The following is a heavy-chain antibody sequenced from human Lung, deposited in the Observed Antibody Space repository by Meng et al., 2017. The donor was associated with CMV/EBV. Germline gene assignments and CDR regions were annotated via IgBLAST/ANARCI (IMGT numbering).Heavy chain of an antibody. Sequence: SCAASGFTFSSYSVNWVRQAPGKGLEWVSSISSNSKYIFYAGSVKGRFTISRDNAKNALHLQMNSLRDEDTALYYCARVYCSRGSCSFDYWVQGNXVTVSS. J-gene: IGHJ4*02. D-gene: IGHD2-15*01. V-gene: IGHV3-21*01. CDR3: ARVYCSRGSCSFDY. CDR2: ISSNSKYI. CDR1: GFTFSSYS.